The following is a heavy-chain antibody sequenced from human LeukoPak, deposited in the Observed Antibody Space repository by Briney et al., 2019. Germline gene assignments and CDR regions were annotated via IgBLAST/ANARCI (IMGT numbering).Heavy chain of an antibody. J-gene: IGHJ5*02. Sequence: GGSLRLSCAASGFTVSSNYMSWVRQAPGKGLEWVSVIYSGGSTYYADSVKGRFTISRHNSKNALYLQMNSLRAEDTAVYYCARGVAAKPYDWFDPWGQGTLVTVSS. CDR3: ARGVAAKPYDWFDP. CDR2: IYSGGST. CDR1: GFTVSSNY. D-gene: IGHD2-15*01. V-gene: IGHV3-53*04.